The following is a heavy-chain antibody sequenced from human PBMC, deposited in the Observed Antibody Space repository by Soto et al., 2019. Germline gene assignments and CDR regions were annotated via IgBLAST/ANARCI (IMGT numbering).Heavy chain of an antibody. CDR3: ASCHDYGDHAADY. Sequence: QVQLVESGGGVVQPGRSLRLSCTASGFTFSNYAMHWVRQAPGKGLEWVAVIWYDGSNKYYADSVKGRFTISRDNSNNALYLQRISLRAEDTAVYYCASCHDYGDHAADYWGQGTLVTVSS. V-gene: IGHV3-33*01. D-gene: IGHD4-17*01. J-gene: IGHJ4*02. CDR1: GFTFSNYA. CDR2: IWYDGSNK.